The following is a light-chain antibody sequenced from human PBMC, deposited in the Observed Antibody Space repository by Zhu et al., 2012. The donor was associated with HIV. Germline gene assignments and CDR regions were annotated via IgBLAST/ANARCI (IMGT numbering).Light chain of an antibody. CDR3: QQYYTPSYN. J-gene: IGKJ2*01. Sequence: DIQMTQSPSTLSASVGDRVTITCRASQNVYKFLAWYQQKPERAPKLLIYEASRLETGVPSRFSDSGSGTEFTLTISSLQPDDFATYSCQQYYTPSYNFGQGTKLQIK. CDR1: QNVYKF. CDR2: EAS. V-gene: IGKV1-5*03.